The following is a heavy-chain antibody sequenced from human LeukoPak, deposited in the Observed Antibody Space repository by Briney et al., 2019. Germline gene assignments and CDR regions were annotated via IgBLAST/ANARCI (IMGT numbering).Heavy chain of an antibody. D-gene: IGHD3-3*01. CDR1: GGSISSGDYY. CDR2: IYYSGST. V-gene: IGHV4-30-4*01. Sequence: KASETLSLTCTVSGGSISSGDYYWSWIRQPPGKGLEWIGYIYYSGSTYYNPSLKSRVTISVDTSKNQFSLKLSSVTAADTAVYYCARASDNYDFWSGYLNWFDPWGQGTLVTVSS. CDR3: ARASDNYDFWSGYLNWFDP. J-gene: IGHJ5*02.